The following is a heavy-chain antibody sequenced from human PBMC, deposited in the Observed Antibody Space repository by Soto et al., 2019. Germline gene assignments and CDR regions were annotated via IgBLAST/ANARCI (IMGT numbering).Heavy chain of an antibody. Sequence: PSVKVSCKASGYTFTSYDINWVRQATGQGLEWMGWMNPNSGNTGYAQKFQGRVTMTRNTSISTAYMELSSLRSEDTAVYYCATRQQLGYWYFDLWGRGTLVTVSS. V-gene: IGHV1-8*01. CDR1: GYTFTSYD. D-gene: IGHD6-13*01. CDR2: MNPNSGNT. CDR3: ATRQQLGYWYFDL. J-gene: IGHJ2*01.